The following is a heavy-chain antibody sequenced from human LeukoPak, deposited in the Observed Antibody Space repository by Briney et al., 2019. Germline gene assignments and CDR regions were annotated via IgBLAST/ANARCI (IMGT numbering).Heavy chain of an antibody. CDR1: GFTFSSYA. V-gene: IGHV3-23*01. CDR3: AKGPSFGLVYYYYYYMDV. D-gene: IGHD3/OR15-3a*01. CDR2: ISGSGGST. Sequence: GGSLRLSCAASGFTFSSYAMSWVRQAPGKGLEWVSAISGSGGSTYYADSVKGRFTISRDNSKNTLYLQMNSLRAEDTAVYYCAKGPSFGLVYYYYYYMDVWGKGTTVTVSS. J-gene: IGHJ6*03.